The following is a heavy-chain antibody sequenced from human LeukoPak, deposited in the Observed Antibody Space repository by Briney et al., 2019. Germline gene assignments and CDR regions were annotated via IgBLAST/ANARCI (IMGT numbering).Heavy chain of an antibody. D-gene: IGHD2-15*01. CDR1: GYTFTSYC. J-gene: IGHJ4*02. Sequence: ASVKVSCKASGYTFTSYCSSWVRQAPGQGLEWMGWISAYNGNTNYAQKLQGRVTMTTDTSTSTAYMELRSLRSDDTAVYYCARAGEVVVAAEYYFDYWGQGTLVTVSS. V-gene: IGHV1-18*04. CDR3: ARAGEVVVAAEYYFDY. CDR2: ISAYNGNT.